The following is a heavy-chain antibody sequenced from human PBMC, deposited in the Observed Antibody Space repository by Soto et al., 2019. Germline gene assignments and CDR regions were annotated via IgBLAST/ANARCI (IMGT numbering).Heavy chain of an antibody. D-gene: IGHD6-19*01. CDR2: IIPIFGTA. Sequence: SVKVSCKASGGTFSSYAISWVRQAPGQGLEWMGGIIPIFGTANYAQKFQGRVTITADESTGTAYMELSSLRSEDTAVYYCARDSGIAVQWGMDVWGQGTTVTVSS. CDR3: ARDSGIAVQWGMDV. J-gene: IGHJ6*02. V-gene: IGHV1-69*13. CDR1: GGTFSSYA.